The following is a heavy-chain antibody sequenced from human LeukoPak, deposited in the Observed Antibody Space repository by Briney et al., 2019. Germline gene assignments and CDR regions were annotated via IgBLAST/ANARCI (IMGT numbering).Heavy chain of an antibody. V-gene: IGHV4-59*02. J-gene: IGHJ4*02. Sequence: GSLRLSCAASGFTVSSNYMSWIRQPPGKGLEWIGYIYYSGSTNYNPSLKSRVTISVDTSKNQFSLKLSSVTAADTAVYYCARDYWFGELFDYWGQGTLVTVSS. CDR3: ARDYWFGELFDY. CDR2: IYYSGST. D-gene: IGHD3-10*01. CDR1: GFTVSSNY.